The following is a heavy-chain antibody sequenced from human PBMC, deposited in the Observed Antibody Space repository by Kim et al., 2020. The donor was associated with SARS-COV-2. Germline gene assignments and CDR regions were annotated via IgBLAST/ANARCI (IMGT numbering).Heavy chain of an antibody. J-gene: IGHJ4*02. Sequence: PTFQGHVTISADKSISTAYLQWSSLKASDTAMYYCARLYCSGGSCPEVDYWGQGTLVTVSS. V-gene: IGHV5-10-1*01. D-gene: IGHD2-15*01. CDR3: ARLYCSGGSCPEVDY.